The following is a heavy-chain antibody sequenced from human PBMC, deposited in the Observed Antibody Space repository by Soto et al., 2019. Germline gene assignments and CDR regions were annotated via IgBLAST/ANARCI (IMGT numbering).Heavy chain of an antibody. J-gene: IGHJ3*02. CDR1: GFSLSTTGVA. CDR3: ADRLTSTYYSDGSDSPHVFDI. Sequence: QITLKESGPTLVKPAQTLTLTCTFSGFSLSTTGVAVGWIRQPPGKALEWLALIYWDVDKRYSPSLKSRLTITTDTSDTPVDLSMTNMDPVDTATYYCADRLTSTYYSDGSDSPHVFDIWGQGTVVTVSS. CDR2: IYWDVDK. D-gene: IGHD3-22*01. V-gene: IGHV2-5*02.